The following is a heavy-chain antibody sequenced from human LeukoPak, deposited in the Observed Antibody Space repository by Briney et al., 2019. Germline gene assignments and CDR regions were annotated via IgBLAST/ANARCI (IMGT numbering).Heavy chain of an antibody. D-gene: IGHD3-10*01. J-gene: IGHJ5*02. V-gene: IGHV1-8*03. CDR3: ARAPRITMVRGVIYWFDP. CDR2: MNPNSGNT. Sequence: ASVKVSCKASGYTFTSYDINWVRQAPGQGLEWMGWMNPNSGNTRYAEKFQGRVTITSNTSTSTAYMELSRLRSEDTAAYYCARAPRITMVRGVIYWFDPWGQGTLVTVSS. CDR1: GYTFTSYD.